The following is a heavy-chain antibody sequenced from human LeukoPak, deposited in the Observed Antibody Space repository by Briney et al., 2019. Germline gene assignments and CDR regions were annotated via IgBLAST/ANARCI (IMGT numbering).Heavy chain of an antibody. CDR1: GGPFSSYA. CDR2: IIPFFGTA. V-gene: IGHV1-69*05. J-gene: IGHJ6*03. Sequence: SVKVSCKASGGPFSSYAISWVRQSPGHERECLGGIIPFFGTANYAKKCQGRVTITTDEYTTTAYMELRSRRSEDTAVYYCARARPGVYDILTGSYYYMDVWGKGTTVTVSS. D-gene: IGHD3-9*01. CDR3: ARARPGVYDILTGSYYYMDV.